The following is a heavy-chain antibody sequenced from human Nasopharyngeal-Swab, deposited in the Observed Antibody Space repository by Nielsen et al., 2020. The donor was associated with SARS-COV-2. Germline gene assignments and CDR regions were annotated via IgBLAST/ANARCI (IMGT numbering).Heavy chain of an antibody. D-gene: IGHD5-12*01. CDR3: AKDRATIGDYYYYYYMDV. Sequence: WIRQPPGKGLEWVSYISSSGSTIYYADSVKGRFTISRDNSKNSLYLQMNSLRTEDTALYYCAKDRATIGDYYYYYYMDVWGKGTTVTVSS. V-gene: IGHV3-11*01. CDR2: ISSSGSTI. J-gene: IGHJ6*03.